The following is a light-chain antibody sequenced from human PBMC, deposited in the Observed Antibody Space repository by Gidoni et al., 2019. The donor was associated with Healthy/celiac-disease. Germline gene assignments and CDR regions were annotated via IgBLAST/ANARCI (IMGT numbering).Light chain of an antibody. Sequence: DIPLTQSPSFLSASVGDRVTITCRASQGISSYLAVYQQKPGKAPKLLIYAASTLQSGVPSRFSGSGSGTEFTLTSSSLQPEDFATYYCQQLNSYPPITFXXXTRLEIK. J-gene: IGKJ5*01. CDR2: AAS. CDR1: QGISSY. V-gene: IGKV1-9*01. CDR3: QQLNSYPPIT.